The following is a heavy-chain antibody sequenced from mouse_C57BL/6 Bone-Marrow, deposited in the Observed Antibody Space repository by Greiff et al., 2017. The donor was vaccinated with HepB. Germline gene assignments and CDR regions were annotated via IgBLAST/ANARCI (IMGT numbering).Heavy chain of an antibody. CDR2: ISSGSSTI. Sequence: EVMLVESGGGLVKPGGSLKLSCAASGFTFSDYGMHWVRQAPEKGLEWVAYISSGSSTIYYADTVKGRFTISRDNAKNTLFLQMTSLRSEDTAMYYCARGLRVAMDYWGQGTSVTVSS. D-gene: IGHD2-4*01. CDR3: ARGLRVAMDY. V-gene: IGHV5-17*01. J-gene: IGHJ4*01. CDR1: GFTFSDYG.